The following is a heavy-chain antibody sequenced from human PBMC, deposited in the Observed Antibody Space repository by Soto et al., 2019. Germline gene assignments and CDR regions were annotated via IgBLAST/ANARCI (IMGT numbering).Heavy chain of an antibody. CDR3: GRRLSYGEIDDGMAD. CDR1: GFSLCTSGMS. CDR2: MDWDDEK. D-gene: IGHD3-10*01. V-gene: IGHV2-70*01. J-gene: IGHJ6*02. Sequence: SCPTLVNPTPTLTLTCSFSGFSLCTSGMSVSWIGQPPGKALEWLALMDWDDEKYDITSLETRVTISKVTAKYQVVLTLTNMDPVDTATYYCGRRLSYGEIDDGMADWGQGTRVT.